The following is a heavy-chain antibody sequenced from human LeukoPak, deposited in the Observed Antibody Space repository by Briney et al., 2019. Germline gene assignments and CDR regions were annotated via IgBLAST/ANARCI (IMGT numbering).Heavy chain of an antibody. D-gene: IGHD1-14*01. V-gene: IGHV3-23*01. Sequence: GGSLRLSCAASGFTFSDYAMTWVRQAPGKGLEWVSSISGSGSRTYYTESVKGRFTISRDNSKNTLYLQMNSLRADDTAIYYCASGPRADIGPLDFWGQGTLVTVSS. J-gene: IGHJ4*02. CDR3: ASGPRADIGPLDF. CDR2: ISGSGSRT. CDR1: GFTFSDYA.